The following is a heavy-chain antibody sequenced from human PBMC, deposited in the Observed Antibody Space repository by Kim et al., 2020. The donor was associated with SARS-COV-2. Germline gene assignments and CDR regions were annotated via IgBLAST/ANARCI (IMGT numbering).Heavy chain of an antibody. CDR1: GYTFTGYY. V-gene: IGHV1-2*06. D-gene: IGHD2-2*01. CDR2: INPNSGGT. J-gene: IGHJ4*02. Sequence: ASVKVSCKASGYTFTGYYMHWVRQAPGQGLEWMGRINPNSGGTNYAQKFQGRVTMTRDTSISTAYMELSRLRSDDTAVYYCARDGPYCSSTSCYPPGDPFDYWGQGTLVTVSS. CDR3: ARDGPYCSSTSCYPPGDPFDY.